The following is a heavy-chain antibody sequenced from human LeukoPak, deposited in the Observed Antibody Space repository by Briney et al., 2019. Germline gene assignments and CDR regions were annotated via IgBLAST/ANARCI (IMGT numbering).Heavy chain of an antibody. CDR1: GYPLTELS. J-gene: IGHJ3*02. Sequence: GASVKVSCKVSGYPLTELSMHWVRQAPGKGLEWMGGFDPYDGETIYAQKFQGRVTMTEDTSTDTAYMELSSLRSEDTAVYYCATSGPITIFGGKYAFDIWGQGTMVTVSS. D-gene: IGHD3-3*01. CDR2: FDPYDGET. CDR3: ATSGPITIFGGKYAFDI. V-gene: IGHV1-24*01.